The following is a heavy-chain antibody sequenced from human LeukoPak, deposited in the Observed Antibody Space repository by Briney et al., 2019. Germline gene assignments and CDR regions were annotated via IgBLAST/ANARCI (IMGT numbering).Heavy chain of an antibody. Sequence: PSETLSLTCAVYGGSFSGYYWSWIRQPPGKGLEWIGEINHSGSTNYNPSLKSRVTISVDTSKNQFSLKLSSVTAADTAVYYCARQRRGGYKKIDYWGQGTLVTASS. J-gene: IGHJ4*02. CDR2: INHSGST. V-gene: IGHV4-34*01. CDR3: ARQRRGGYKKIDY. D-gene: IGHD5-24*01. CDR1: GGSFSGYY.